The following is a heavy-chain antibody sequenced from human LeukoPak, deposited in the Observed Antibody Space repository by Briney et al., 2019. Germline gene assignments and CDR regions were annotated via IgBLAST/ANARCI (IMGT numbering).Heavy chain of an antibody. J-gene: IGHJ4*02. CDR1: GFSFSSYA. CDR3: ANERGYNYGYSFDY. D-gene: IGHD5-18*01. V-gene: IGHV3-30-3*02. CDR2: IPNDGSKT. Sequence: GGSRRLSCAASGFSFSSYAMHWVRQSPGKGLEWVAAIPNDGSKTYYADSVKGRFTISRDNSKNTLYLQMNSLRAEDTAVYYCANERGYNYGYSFDYWGQGTLVTVSS.